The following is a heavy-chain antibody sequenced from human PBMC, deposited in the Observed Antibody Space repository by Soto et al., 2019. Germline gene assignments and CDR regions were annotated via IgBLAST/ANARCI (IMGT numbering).Heavy chain of an antibody. CDR2: IWYDGSNK. CDR1: GFTFSSYG. V-gene: IGHV3-33*01. D-gene: IGHD5-12*01. CDR3: ARDGIVASATVLDY. J-gene: IGHJ4*02. Sequence: GGSLRLSCAASGFTFSSYGMHWVRQAPGKGLEWVAVIWYDGSNKYYADSVKGRFTISRDNSKNTLYLQMNSLRAEDTAVYYCARDGIVASATVLDYWGQGTLVTVSS.